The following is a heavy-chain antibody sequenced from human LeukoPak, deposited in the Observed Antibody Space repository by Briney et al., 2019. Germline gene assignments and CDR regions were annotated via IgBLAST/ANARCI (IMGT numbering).Heavy chain of an antibody. CDR1: GFTFSSYV. J-gene: IGHJ4*02. CDR3: ARDKGPSYLSSFDY. V-gene: IGHV3-30*04. D-gene: IGHD2-2*01. CDR2: ISYDGSNE. Sequence: GGSLRLSCAASGFTFSSYVMHWVRQAPGKGLEWVAIISYDGSNEYYADSVKGRFTISRDNSKNTLYLQMNSLRAADTAVYYCARDKGPSYLSSFDYWGQGTLVTVSS.